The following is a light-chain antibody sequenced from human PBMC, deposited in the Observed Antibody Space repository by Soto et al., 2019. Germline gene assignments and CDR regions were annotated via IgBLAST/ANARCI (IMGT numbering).Light chain of an antibody. CDR2: DVS. CDR3: QQRSVWPPIT. J-gene: IGKJ5*01. Sequence: EIILTQSPATLSLSPGERATLSCTASQSVAPYLLWYQQKPGQAPRLLIYDVSKRATGIPARFSGTGSGSDFTLTISSREPEDSAVYFCQQRSVWPPITFGQGTRLEIK. V-gene: IGKV3-11*01. CDR1: QSVAPY.